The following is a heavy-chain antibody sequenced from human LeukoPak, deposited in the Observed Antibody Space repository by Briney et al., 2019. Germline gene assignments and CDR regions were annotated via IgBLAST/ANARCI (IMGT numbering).Heavy chain of an antibody. CDR3: ARDPDQTYYYDRSGG. D-gene: IGHD3-22*01. V-gene: IGHV1-69*05. CDR2: IIPIFGTA. J-gene: IGHJ4*02. Sequence: SVKVSCKASGGTFSSYAISWVRQAPGQGLEWMGRIIPIFGTANCAQKFQGRVTITTDESTSTAYMELSSLRSEDTAVYYCARDPDQTYYYDRSGGWGQGTLVTVSS. CDR1: GGTFSSYA.